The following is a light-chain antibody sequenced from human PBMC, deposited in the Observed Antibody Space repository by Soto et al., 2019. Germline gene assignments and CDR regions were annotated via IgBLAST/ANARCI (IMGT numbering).Light chain of an antibody. J-gene: IGLJ2*01. V-gene: IGLV1-44*01. CDR3: ATWDDSLYGMV. CDR1: SSNIGRNP. CDR2: TNN. Sequence: QSVLTQPPSASGTPGQRVTISCSGGSSNIGRNPVNWYLQLPGTAPKLLIYTNNQRPSGVPGRVSASKSGTSASLTISGLQSEDEADYYCATWDDSLYGMVFGGGTKLTVL.